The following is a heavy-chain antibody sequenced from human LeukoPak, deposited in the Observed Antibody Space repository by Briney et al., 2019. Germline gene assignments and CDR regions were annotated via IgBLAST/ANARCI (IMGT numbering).Heavy chain of an antibody. V-gene: IGHV4-59*01. CDR3: ARDGSGRYFNWFDP. Sequence: SETLSLTCTVSVGSISSYYWNCLRQPPGKGLEWIGHIYNSGSTNYNPSLKSRVTISVDTSKNQFSLKLSSVTAADTAVYYCARDGSGRYFNWFDPWGQGALVTVSS. J-gene: IGHJ5*02. CDR2: IYNSGST. D-gene: IGHD1-26*01. CDR1: VGSISSYY.